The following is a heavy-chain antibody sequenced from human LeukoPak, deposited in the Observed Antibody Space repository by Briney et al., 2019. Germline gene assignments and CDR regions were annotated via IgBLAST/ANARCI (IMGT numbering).Heavy chain of an antibody. V-gene: IGHV3-33*01. CDR1: GFTFSRDG. D-gene: IGHD5-18*01. CDR3: TRGVGKSFGYSGY. J-gene: IGHJ4*02. Sequence: GGSLRLSCAASGFTFSRDGMHWVRQAPGKGLEWVAVVWYDGSNQYYADSVKGRFTISRDNSKNTLYLQMNSLGADDTAVYYCTRGVGKSFGYSGYWGQGTLVTVSS. CDR2: VWYDGSNQ.